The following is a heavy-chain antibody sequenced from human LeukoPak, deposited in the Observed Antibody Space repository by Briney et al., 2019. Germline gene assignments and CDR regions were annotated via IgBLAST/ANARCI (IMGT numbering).Heavy chain of an antibody. CDR2: IYPGDSDT. D-gene: IGHD2-15*01. Sequence: GESLKISCKGSGYSFTKYWIAWVRQMPGKGLEWMGIIYPGDSDTRYSPSFQGQVTISADKSISTAYLQWSSLKASDTAMYYCARHISPRSYCSGGSCYGEGWFDPWGQGTLVTVSS. V-gene: IGHV5-51*01. CDR3: ARHISPRSYCSGGSCYGEGWFDP. J-gene: IGHJ5*02. CDR1: GYSFTKYW.